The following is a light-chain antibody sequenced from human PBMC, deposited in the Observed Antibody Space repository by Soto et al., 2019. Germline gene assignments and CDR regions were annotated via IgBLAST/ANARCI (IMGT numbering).Light chain of an antibody. Sequence: EILLTQSQATLSSFPGDRVTLSCRASQYINTRLAWYQHRPGQAPRLLIYQTSIRAAGIPARFSASGSGTDFTLTISDVQPEDFALYYCHQRQSWPRTFGQGTKVDIK. J-gene: IGKJ1*01. CDR1: QYINTR. CDR3: HQRQSWPRT. CDR2: QTS. V-gene: IGKV3-11*01.